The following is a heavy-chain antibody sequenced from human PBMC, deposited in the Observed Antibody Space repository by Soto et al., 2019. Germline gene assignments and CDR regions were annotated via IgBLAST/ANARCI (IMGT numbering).Heavy chain of an antibody. Sequence: SVKVSCKASGFTFTSSAVQWVRQARGQRLEWIGWIVVGSGNTNYAQKFQERVTITRDMSTSTAYMELSSLRSEDTAVYYCASDPGYCISTSCYGGVYYFGMDVWGQGTTVTLSS. J-gene: IGHJ6*02. CDR1: GFTFTSSA. V-gene: IGHV1-58*01. D-gene: IGHD2-2*01. CDR2: IVVGSGNT. CDR3: ASDPGYCISTSCYGGVYYFGMDV.